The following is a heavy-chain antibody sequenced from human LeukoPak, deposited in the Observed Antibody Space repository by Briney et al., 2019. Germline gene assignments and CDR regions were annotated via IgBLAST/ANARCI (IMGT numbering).Heavy chain of an antibody. CDR1: GFSFSSHA. J-gene: IGHJ4*02. CDR3: ANEVRPNDY. D-gene: IGHD1-1*01. V-gene: IGHV3-23*01. Sequence: GGSLTLSCAASGFSFSSHARWWVRQAPGRGLEWVSSIDISGGSTYYPDSVQGRFTISRDNSKNTLYLQMNSLRADDTALYYCANEVRPNDYWGQGTLVTVSS. CDR2: IDISGGST.